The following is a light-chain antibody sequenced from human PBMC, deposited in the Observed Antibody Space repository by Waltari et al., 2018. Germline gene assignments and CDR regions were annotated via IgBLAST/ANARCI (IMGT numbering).Light chain of an antibody. V-gene: IGLV1-47*01. CDR2: RDD. CDR3: AAWDGSLSGRL. Sequence: QSVLTQPPSASGTPGQRVSFSCSGRRSNIGSTYVFWYQQFPGTAPKLLIYRDDQRPSGVPDRFSASKGGTSAALVISAVRSEDEADYYCAAWDGSLSGRLFGGGTRLTVL. J-gene: IGLJ3*02. CDR1: RSNIGSTY.